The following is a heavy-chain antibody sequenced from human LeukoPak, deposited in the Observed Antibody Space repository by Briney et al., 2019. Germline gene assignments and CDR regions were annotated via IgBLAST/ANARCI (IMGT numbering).Heavy chain of an antibody. CDR3: ARGPPYDRLDY. Sequence: SETLSLTCTVSGGSISSYYWSWIRQPPGKGLEWIGYIYYSGSTNYNPSLKSRVTISVDTSKNQFSLKLSSVTAADTAVYYCARGPPYDRLDYWGQGTLVTVSS. D-gene: IGHD3-3*01. CDR2: IYYSGST. V-gene: IGHV4-59*01. CDR1: GGSISSYY. J-gene: IGHJ4*02.